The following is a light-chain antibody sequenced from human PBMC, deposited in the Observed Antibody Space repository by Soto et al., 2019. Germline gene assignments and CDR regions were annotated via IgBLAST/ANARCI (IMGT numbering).Light chain of an antibody. Sequence: DIPMTQSPSSLSASVGDRVTITYQASQDISNYLNWYQQKPGKAPKLLIYDASNLETGVPSRFSGSGSGTDFTFTISSLQPEDIATYYCQQYDNLPSWTFGQGTKVEIK. CDR2: DAS. CDR3: QQYDNLPSWT. V-gene: IGKV1-33*01. CDR1: QDISNY. J-gene: IGKJ1*01.